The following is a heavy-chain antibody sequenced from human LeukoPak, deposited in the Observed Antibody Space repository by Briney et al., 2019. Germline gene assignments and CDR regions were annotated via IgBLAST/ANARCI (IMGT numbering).Heavy chain of an antibody. CDR1: GGSLSGHF. CDR3: ARDPGDTDWYNFDF. CDR2: IHSSGST. D-gene: IGHD3-9*01. J-gene: IGHJ4*02. Sequence: PSVTLSLTCTVSGGSLSGHFWSWFRRPPGKGLENIGYIHSSGSTNYNPSYKSRVTVSLEMSKNQFSLSLSSVTAADTAVYYCARDPGDTDWYNFDFWGQGILVTVSS. V-gene: IGHV4-59*11.